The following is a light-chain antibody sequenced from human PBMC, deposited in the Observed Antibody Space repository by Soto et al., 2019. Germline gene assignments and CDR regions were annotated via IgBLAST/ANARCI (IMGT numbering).Light chain of an antibody. CDR1: QAIAMY. V-gene: IGKV1-9*01. Sequence: IQLTQSPASLSASVGDRVTFTCRASQAIAMYLAWYQQKPGEAPNLLIHTASTLHGGVPSRFSGSGSGTDFTLTITRLQAEDFATYYCQQTRAYPSTFGGGTKVEIK. J-gene: IGKJ4*01. CDR3: QQTRAYPST. CDR2: TAS.